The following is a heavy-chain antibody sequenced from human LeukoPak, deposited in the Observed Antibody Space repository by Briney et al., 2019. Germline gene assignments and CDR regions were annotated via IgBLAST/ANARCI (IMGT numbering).Heavy chain of an antibody. D-gene: IGHD1-26*01. Sequence: SETLSLTCTVSGGSISSSNYYWGWIRQPPGKGLEWIGSIYSGGSTYYNASLQSRVTISIETSKNQISLRLNSVTAADTAMYYCAKSGGYGLIDYWGQGTLVTVSS. J-gene: IGHJ4*02. CDR3: AKSGGYGLIDY. V-gene: IGHV4-39*01. CDR2: IYSGGST. CDR1: GGSISSSNYY.